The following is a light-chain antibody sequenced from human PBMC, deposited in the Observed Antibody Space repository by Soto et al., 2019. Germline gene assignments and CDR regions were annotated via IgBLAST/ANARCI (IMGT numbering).Light chain of an antibody. J-gene: IGKJ2*01. Sequence: EIVLTQSPGTLSLSPGERAGLCCRASQSVSRSYLAWYQHKPGQAPRLLIYGASSRATGIPDRFSGSGSGTDFTLTISRLEPEDFAVYYCQRYGSSPPYTFGQGTKLEIK. CDR1: QSVSRSY. V-gene: IGKV3-20*01. CDR3: QRYGSSPPYT. CDR2: GAS.